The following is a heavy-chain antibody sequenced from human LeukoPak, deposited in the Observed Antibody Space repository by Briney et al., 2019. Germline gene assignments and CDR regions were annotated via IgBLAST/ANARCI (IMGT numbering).Heavy chain of an antibody. V-gene: IGHV4-59*01. Sequence: SETLSLTCTVSGGSISSYYWSWIRQPPGKGLEWIGYIYYSGYTNYKSSLKSRVTISVDTSKNQFSLKLSSVTAADTAVYYCAGIEYSSSIDYWGQGILVTVSS. CDR3: AGIEYSSSIDY. J-gene: IGHJ4*02. CDR1: GGSISSYY. CDR2: IYYSGYT. D-gene: IGHD6-6*01.